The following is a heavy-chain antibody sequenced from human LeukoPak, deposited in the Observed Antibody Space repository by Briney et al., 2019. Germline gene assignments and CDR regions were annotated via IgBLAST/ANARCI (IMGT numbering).Heavy chain of an antibody. D-gene: IGHD1-26*01. J-gene: IGHJ4*02. Sequence: SVKVSCKASVCTFISYAISWVRQAPGQGLEWMGGIIPIFGTENYAQKFQGRVTITADKSTSTAYMELSRLRSDDPAVYYCAREVGATTWYFDYWGQGNLVTVSS. CDR1: VCTFISYA. CDR3: AREVGATTWYFDY. V-gene: IGHV1-69*06. CDR2: IIPIFGTE.